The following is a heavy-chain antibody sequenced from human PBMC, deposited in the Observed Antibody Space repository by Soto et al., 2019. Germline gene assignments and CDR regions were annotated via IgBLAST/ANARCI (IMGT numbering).Heavy chain of an antibody. J-gene: IGHJ5*02. CDR2: ISWNSGSI. CDR3: ASGRGYDILTGYPSRKAPWFDP. D-gene: IGHD3-9*01. CDR1: GFTFDDYA. Sequence: GGSLRLSCAASGFTFDDYAMHWVRQAPGKGLEWVSGISWNSGSIGYADSVKGRFTISRDNAKKSLYLQMNSLRAEDTALYYCASGRGYDILTGYPSRKAPWFDPWGQGTLVTVSS. V-gene: IGHV3-9*01.